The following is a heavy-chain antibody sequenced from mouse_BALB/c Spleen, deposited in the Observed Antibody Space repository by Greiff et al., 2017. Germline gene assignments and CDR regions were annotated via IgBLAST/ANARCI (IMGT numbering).Heavy chain of an antibody. D-gene: IGHD3-1*01. CDR3: ARCSSGSYAMDY. Sequence: QVHVKQSGAELAKPGASVKMSCKASGYTFTSYWMHWVKQRPGQGLEWIGYINPSTGYTEYNQKFKDKATLTADKSSSTAYMQLSSLTSEDSAVYYCARCSSGSYAMDYWGQGTSVTVSS. V-gene: IGHV1-7*01. CDR1: GYTFTSYW. J-gene: IGHJ4*01. CDR2: INPSTGYT.